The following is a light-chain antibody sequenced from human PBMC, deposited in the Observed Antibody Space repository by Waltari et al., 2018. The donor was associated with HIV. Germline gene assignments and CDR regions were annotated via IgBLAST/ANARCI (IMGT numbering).Light chain of an antibody. V-gene: IGKV3-20*01. Sequence: SSRAVHGSRSTSLAWYQQQPGQAPRLLISGASSRATVIPDRFSGSGSGTDFTLTISRLEPEDFAVYYCQQYGSSRWTFGQGTKVEIK. CDR1: HGSRSTS. CDR2: GAS. CDR3: QQYGSSRWT. J-gene: IGKJ1*01.